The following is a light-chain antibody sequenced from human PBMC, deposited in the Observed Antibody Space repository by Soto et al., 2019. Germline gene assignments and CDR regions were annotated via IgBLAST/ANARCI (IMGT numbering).Light chain of an antibody. J-gene: IGKJ2*01. CDR3: QQYGSF. V-gene: IGKV3-20*01. CDR1: QSVSSSY. Sequence: EIVLTQSPGTLSLSPGERATLSCRASQSVSSSYLAWYQQKPGQAPRLLIYGASSRATGIPDRFSGSGSGTDFTLTISMLEPEYCAVYYCQQYGSFFGQGTKLEIK. CDR2: GAS.